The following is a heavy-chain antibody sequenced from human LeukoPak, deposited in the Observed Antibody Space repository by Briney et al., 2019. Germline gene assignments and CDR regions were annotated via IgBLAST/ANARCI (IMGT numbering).Heavy chain of an antibody. CDR2: IRSSDNTI. D-gene: IGHD3-22*01. V-gene: IGHV3-48*03. J-gene: IGHJ4*02. CDR1: GFSFSYYE. CDR3: AREVDTVIGSLDY. Sequence: GGSLRLYCAASGFSFSYYEMNWVRQAPGKGLEWVSYIRSSDNTIYYADSVRGRFTISRDNAKNLVHLQMNSLRAEDTAVYYCAREVDTVIGSLDYWGQGTLVTVSS.